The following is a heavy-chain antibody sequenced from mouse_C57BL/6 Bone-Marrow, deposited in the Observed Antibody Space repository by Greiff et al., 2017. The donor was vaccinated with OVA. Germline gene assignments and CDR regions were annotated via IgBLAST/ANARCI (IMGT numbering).Heavy chain of an antibody. CDR2: IWSGGST. D-gene: IGHD3-2*02. CDR1: GFSLTSYG. Sequence: VKLVESGPGLVQPSQSLSITCTVSGFSLTSYGVHWVRQSPGKGLEWLGVIWSGGSTDYNAAFISRLSISKDNSKSQVFFKMNSLQADDTAIYYCARNRGDEKASGYFDYWGQGTTLTVSS. CDR3: ARNRGDEKASGYFDY. V-gene: IGHV2-2*01. J-gene: IGHJ2*01.